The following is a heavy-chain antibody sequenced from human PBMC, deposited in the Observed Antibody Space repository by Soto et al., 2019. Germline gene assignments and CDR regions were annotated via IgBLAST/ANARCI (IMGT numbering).Heavy chain of an antibody. D-gene: IGHD3-10*01. CDR1: GFTFSSYD. CDR3: ARVLAFGKHDSGKSFDY. J-gene: IGHJ4*02. CDR2: IGTAGDT. V-gene: IGHV3-13*01. Sequence: GGSLRLSCAASGFTFSSYDMHWVRQATGKGLEWVSAIGTAGDTYYPGSVKGRFTISRENAKNSLYLQMNSLRAGDTAVYYCARVLAFGKHDSGKSFDYWGQGTLVTVSS.